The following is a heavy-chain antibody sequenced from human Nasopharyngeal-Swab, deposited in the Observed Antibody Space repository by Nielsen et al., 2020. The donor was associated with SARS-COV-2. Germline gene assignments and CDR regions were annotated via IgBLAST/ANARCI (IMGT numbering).Heavy chain of an antibody. V-gene: IGHV4-31*03. J-gene: IGHJ4*02. Sequence: SETLSLTCTVSGGSISSGGYYWIRIRQHPGKGLEWIGYIYYSGSTYYNPSLKSRVTISVDTSKNQFSLKLSSVTAADTAVYYCATNNPGPDIVVVPAAIFDYWGQGTLVTVSS. D-gene: IGHD2-2*01. CDR1: GGSISSGGYY. CDR2: IYYSGST. CDR3: ATNNPGPDIVVVPAAIFDY.